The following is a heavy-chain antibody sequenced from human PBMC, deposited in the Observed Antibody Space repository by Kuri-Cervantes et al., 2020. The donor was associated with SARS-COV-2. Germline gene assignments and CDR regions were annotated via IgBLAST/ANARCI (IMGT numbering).Heavy chain of an antibody. CDR1: GFTFSSYA. V-gene: IGHV3-23*01. D-gene: IGHD3-22*01. CDR2: IGASGDST. Sequence: GESLKISCVASGFTFSSYAMSWVRQAPGKGLEWVSSIGASGDSTYYADSVKGRFTISRDNSKNTLYLQMNSLRAEDTAVYYCAKVSGDMYYYDSSGYLDWGQGTLVTVSS. J-gene: IGHJ4*02. CDR3: AKVSGDMYYYDSSGYLD.